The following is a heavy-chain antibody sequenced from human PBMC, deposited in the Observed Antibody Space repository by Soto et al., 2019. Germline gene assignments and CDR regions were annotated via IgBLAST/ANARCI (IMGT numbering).Heavy chain of an antibody. CDR2: IKTDGSSA. CDR3: FTGYCSGGSCYSEYGMDV. CDR1: GFTISSYW. Sequence: GGSLRLSCVASGFTISSYWMHWVRQAPGKGLVWVSHIKTDGSSASYADSVKGRFTISRDNAKNTLYLQMNSLRAEDTAVYYCFTGYCSGGSCYSEYGMDVWGQGTTVTVSS. J-gene: IGHJ6*02. D-gene: IGHD2-15*01. V-gene: IGHV3-74*01.